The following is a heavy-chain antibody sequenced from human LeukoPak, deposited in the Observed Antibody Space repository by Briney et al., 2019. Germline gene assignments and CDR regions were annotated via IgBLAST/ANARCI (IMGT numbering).Heavy chain of an antibody. D-gene: IGHD6-19*01. CDR3: STGSGWLSVY. J-gene: IGHJ4*02. CDR2: ISGGTT. V-gene: IGHV3-49*03. Sequence: PGGSLRLSCTASGFTFGDYLMSWFRQAPGKGLEGIGFISGGTTEYAASVKGRFTISRDDSTSIAYLEMNSLTTEDTAVYYCSTGSGWLSVYWGQGTLVTVSS. CDR1: GFTFGDYL.